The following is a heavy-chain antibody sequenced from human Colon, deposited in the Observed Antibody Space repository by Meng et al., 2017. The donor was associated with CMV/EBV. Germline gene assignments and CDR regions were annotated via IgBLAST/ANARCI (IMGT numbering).Heavy chain of an antibody. D-gene: IGHD2-2*01. CDR2: TNPNSGGT. CDR1: GYTFTGYY. Sequence: ASVKVSCKASGYTFTGYYMHWVRQAPGQGLEWMGWTNPNSGGTNYAQKFQGRVTMTRDTSISTAYMELSRLRSDDTAVYYCARDRRRAYCSSTSCSNWFDPWGQGTLVTVSS. CDR3: ARDRRRAYCSSTSCSNWFDP. V-gene: IGHV1-2*02. J-gene: IGHJ5*02.